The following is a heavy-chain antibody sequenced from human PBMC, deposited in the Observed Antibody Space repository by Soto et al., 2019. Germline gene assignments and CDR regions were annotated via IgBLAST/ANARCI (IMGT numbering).Heavy chain of an antibody. CDR2: ISYDGSNK. V-gene: IGHV3-30-3*01. CDR1: GFTFSSYA. J-gene: IGHJ4*02. D-gene: IGHD1-26*01. Sequence: LRLSFAASGFTFSSYAMHWVRQAPGKGLEWVAVISYDGSNKYYADSVKGRFTISRDNSKNTLYLQMNSLRAEDTAVYYCARDPPVSTWELLRIGYYFDYWGQGTLVTVSS. CDR3: ARDPPVSTWELLRIGYYFDY.